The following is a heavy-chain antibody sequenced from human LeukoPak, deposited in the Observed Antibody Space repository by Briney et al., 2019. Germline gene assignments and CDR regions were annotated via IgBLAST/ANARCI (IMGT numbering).Heavy chain of an antibody. Sequence: SETLSLTCTVSGGSISSYYWSWIRQPPGKGLEWIGSIYHSGSTYYNPSLKSRVTISVDTSKNQFSLKLSSVTAADTAVYYCARGGVRYYGDYRGALERFDPWGQGTLVTVSS. CDR1: GGSISSYY. CDR2: IYHSGST. V-gene: IGHV4-38-2*02. J-gene: IGHJ5*02. CDR3: ARGGVRYYGDYRGALERFDP. D-gene: IGHD4-17*01.